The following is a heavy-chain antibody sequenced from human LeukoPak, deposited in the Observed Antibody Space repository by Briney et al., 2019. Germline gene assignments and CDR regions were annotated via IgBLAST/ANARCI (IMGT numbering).Heavy chain of an antibody. CDR3: AKDRTVGASYWYFDL. V-gene: IGHV3-23*01. D-gene: IGHD1-26*01. CDR1: GFTVSSIH. CDR2: ISGSGGST. Sequence: SGGSLRLSCAASGFTVSSIHMVWVRQAPGKGLEWVSAISGSGGSTYYADSVKGRFTISRDSSKNTLFLHMNTLRAEDTAIYYCAKDRTVGASYWYFDLWGRGTLVTVSS. J-gene: IGHJ2*01.